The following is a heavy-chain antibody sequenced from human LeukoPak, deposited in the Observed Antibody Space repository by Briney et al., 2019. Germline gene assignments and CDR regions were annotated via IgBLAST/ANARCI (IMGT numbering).Heavy chain of an antibody. D-gene: IGHD5-18*01. CDR1: GFTVSSNY. J-gene: IGHJ4*02. CDR3: AKDRYSFGTYYFDY. V-gene: IGHV3-53*01. Sequence: GGSLRLSCAASGFTVSSNYMSWVRQAPGKGLEWVSVIYSGGSTYYADSVKGRFTISRDNSKNTLYLQMNSLRAEDTAVYYCAKDRYSFGTYYFDYWGQGTLVSVSS. CDR2: IYSGGST.